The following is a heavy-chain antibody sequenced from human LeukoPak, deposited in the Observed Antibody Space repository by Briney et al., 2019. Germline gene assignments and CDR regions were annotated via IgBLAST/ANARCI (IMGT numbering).Heavy chain of an antibody. CDR2: INPNSGGT. Sequence: ASVKVSCKASGYTFTGYYMHWVRQAPGQGLEWMGWINPNSGGTNYAQKFQGRVTMTRHTSISTAYMELSRLRSDDTAVYYCARPLDYGDYVLGGIWGQGTMVTVSS. V-gene: IGHV1-2*02. J-gene: IGHJ3*02. D-gene: IGHD4-17*01. CDR1: GYTFTGYY. CDR3: ARPLDYGDYVLGGI.